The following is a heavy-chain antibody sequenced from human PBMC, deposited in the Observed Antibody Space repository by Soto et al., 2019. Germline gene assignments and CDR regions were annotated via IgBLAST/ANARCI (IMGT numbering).Heavy chain of an antibody. CDR3: ARALRYFDWSDAFDI. D-gene: IGHD3-9*01. CDR1: GFTVSSNY. Sequence: GGSLRLSCASSGFTVSSNYMSLVRQAPGKGLEWVSVIYSGGSTYYADSVKGRFTISRDNSKNTLYLQMNSLRAEDTAVYYCARALRYFDWSDAFDIWGQGTMVTVSS. V-gene: IGHV3-66*01. CDR2: IYSGGST. J-gene: IGHJ3*02.